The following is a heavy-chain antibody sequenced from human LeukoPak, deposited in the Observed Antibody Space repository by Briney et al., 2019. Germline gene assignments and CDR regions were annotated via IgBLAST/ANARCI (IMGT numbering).Heavy chain of an antibody. D-gene: IGHD1-20*01. CDR2: ISSSGSVT. J-gene: IGHJ5*02. CDR1: VFTSNDYA. V-gene: IGHV3-23*05. Sequence: GGSLRLSSAASVFTSNDYAMGWVRQAPGKGLERVAVISSSGSVTYYTDSVKGRFPISRDNYRNTVSLQMNSLRAEDTAIYYCTKQHSITRYFWFGPWGQGTLVSVSS. CDR3: TKQHSITRYFWFGP.